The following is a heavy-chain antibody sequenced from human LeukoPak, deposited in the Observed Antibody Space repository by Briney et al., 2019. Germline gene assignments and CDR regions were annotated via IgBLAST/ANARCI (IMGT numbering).Heavy chain of an antibody. CDR2: IYYSGST. CDR1: GGSISSYY. CDR3: ARDSHMYPRLFDI. V-gene: IGHV4-59*01. Sequence: SETLSLTCTVSGGSISSYYWSWIRQPPGKGLEWFGYIYYSGSTNYNPSLKSRVTISVDTSKNQFSLKLSSGTVAATAVYYCARDSHMYPRLFDIWGKGTMVTVS. D-gene: IGHD2-2*01. J-gene: IGHJ3*02.